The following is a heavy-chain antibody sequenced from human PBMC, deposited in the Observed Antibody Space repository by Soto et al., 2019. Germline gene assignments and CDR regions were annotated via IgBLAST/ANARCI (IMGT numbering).Heavy chain of an antibody. Sequence: QTLSLTCAISGDSASSNTASWNWIRQSPSRGLEWLGRTYFRSKWYNDYAVSVKSRIIINPDTSNNQFSLQLNSVTPEDTAVYFCAKGDNLGPKTGYAFDPWGQGIMVTVSS. CDR1: GDSASSNTAS. CDR3: AKGDNLGPKTGYAFDP. CDR2: TYFRSKWYN. D-gene: IGHD5-12*01. J-gene: IGHJ5*02. V-gene: IGHV6-1*01.